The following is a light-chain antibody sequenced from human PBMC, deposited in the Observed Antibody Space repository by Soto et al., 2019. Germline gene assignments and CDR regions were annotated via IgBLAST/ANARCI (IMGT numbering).Light chain of an antibody. V-gene: IGKV1-5*01. CDR2: AAS. J-gene: IGKJ1*01. CDR1: QRIGYW. Sequence: QRIGYWLAWYQQKPGKAPNRLIYAASTLETGVPSRSSGSGYGTEFTLTIASLQPDDSASYYCQQYNSFSKTFGRGIKVDI. CDR3: QQYNSFSKT.